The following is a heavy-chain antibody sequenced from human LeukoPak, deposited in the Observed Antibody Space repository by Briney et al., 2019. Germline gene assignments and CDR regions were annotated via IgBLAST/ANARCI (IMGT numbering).Heavy chain of an antibody. CDR3: AKDYRYSPTLSWSGYYMDY. CDR2: ISYDGSNK. D-gene: IGHD3-3*01. CDR1: GFTFSSYG. Sequence: PGRSLRLSCAASGFTFSSYGMHWVRQAPGKGLEWVAVISYDGSNKYYADSVKGRFTISRDNSKNTLYLQMNSLRDEDTAVYYCAKDYRYSPTLSWSGYYMDYWGQGTMVTVSS. V-gene: IGHV3-30*18. J-gene: IGHJ4*02.